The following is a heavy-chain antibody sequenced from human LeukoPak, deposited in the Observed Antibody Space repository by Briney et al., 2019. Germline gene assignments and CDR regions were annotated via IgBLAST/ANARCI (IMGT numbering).Heavy chain of an antibody. CDR3: AKDLLSGGNCYSIFHY. J-gene: IGHJ4*02. CDR1: GFTFSSFA. D-gene: IGHD2-15*01. V-gene: IGHV3-23*01. CDR2: ISGSGDST. Sequence: GGSLRLSCAASGFTFSSFAMTWVRQAPGKGLEWVSGISGSGDSTYYADSVKGRFTISRDNSKNTLYLQMNSLRAEDTAVYYCAKDLLSGGNCYSIFHYWGQGTLVTVSS.